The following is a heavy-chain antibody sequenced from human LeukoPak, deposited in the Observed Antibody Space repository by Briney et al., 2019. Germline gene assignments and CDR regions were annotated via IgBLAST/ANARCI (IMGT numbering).Heavy chain of an antibody. CDR1: GYTFTGCY. CDR2: IIPIFGTA. CDR3: AREFETGEKMGDAFDI. Sequence: ASVKVSCKASGYTFTGCYMHWVRQAPGQGLEWMGGIIPIFGTANYAQKFQGRVTITADESTSTAYMELSSLRSEDTAVYYCAREFETGEKMGDAFDIWGQGTMVTVSS. D-gene: IGHD7-27*01. V-gene: IGHV1-69*13. J-gene: IGHJ3*02.